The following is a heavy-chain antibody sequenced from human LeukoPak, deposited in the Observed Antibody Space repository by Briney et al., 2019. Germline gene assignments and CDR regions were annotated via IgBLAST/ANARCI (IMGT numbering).Heavy chain of an antibody. CDR3: ATGATHDYYLDV. D-gene: IGHD3-10*01. Sequence: GGSLRLSCAASGFTFSGSSMHWVRQASGKGLEWVGRIRSKVNSYATTYAASVKGRFTIFRDDSKNTAYLQTNSLKTEDTAVYYCATGATHDYYLDVWGKGTTVTVSS. CDR2: IRSKVNSYAT. V-gene: IGHV3-73*01. J-gene: IGHJ6*03. CDR1: GFTFSGSS.